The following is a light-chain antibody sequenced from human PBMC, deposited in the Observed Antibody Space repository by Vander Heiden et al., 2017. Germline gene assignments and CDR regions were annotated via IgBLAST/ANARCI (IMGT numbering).Light chain of an antibody. CDR2: DDR. J-gene: IGLJ3*02. Sequence: SSVLPPPPSVSVAPGQTARITCGGYNIGSKNVNWYQQRPGQAPVLIVYDDRDRHSGIPERISGTNSGNTATLTISRVEAGDEADYYCQVWDRSSDHRVFGGGTKLTVL. V-gene: IGLV3-21*02. CDR1: NIGSKN. CDR3: QVWDRSSDHRV.